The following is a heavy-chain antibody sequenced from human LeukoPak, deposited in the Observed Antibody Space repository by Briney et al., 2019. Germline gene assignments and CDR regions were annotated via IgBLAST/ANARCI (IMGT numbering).Heavy chain of an antibody. J-gene: IGHJ5*02. D-gene: IGHD3-10*01. CDR1: GDTFTSYY. CDR3: ARANMVRGVGLFFDRNWFDP. Sequence: ASVKVSCKASGDTFTSYYMHWVRQAPGQGLEWMGWINPNSGGTNYQGRVTMTRDTSISTAYMELSRLRSDDTAVYYCARANMVRGVGLFFDRNWFDPWGQGTLVTVSS. CDR2: INPNSGGT. V-gene: IGHV1-2*02.